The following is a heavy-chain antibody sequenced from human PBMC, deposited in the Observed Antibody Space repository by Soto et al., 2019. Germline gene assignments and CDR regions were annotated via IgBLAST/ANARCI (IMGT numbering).Heavy chain of an antibody. CDR3: ARSENTYGSPFDY. V-gene: IGHV3-66*01. Sequence: EVHLVESGGGLVQPGGSLRLSCAASGFTVGNNYMSWVRQAPGKGLEWVSIIHRGGSTSYADSVKGRFTISRDSSKNILYLQINGLTADATAVYYCARSENTYGSPFDYWGQGALVTVSS. D-gene: IGHD3-10*01. CDR1: GFTVGNNY. CDR2: IHRGGST. J-gene: IGHJ4*02.